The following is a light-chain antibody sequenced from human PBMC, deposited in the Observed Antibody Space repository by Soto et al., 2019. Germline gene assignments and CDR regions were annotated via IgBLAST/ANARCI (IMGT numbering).Light chain of an antibody. V-gene: IGKV3-11*01. CDR3: QQRSNWPWT. Sequence: EILLTQSPSTLSLSPGERATLSCGASQSVGSDLAWYQQKPGQAPKLLIYDASNRPTGTPARFSGSGSGTDFTLTISNPEPEDFEVYYCQQRSNWPWTFGQGTKVDIK. CDR2: DAS. J-gene: IGKJ1*01. CDR1: QSVGSD.